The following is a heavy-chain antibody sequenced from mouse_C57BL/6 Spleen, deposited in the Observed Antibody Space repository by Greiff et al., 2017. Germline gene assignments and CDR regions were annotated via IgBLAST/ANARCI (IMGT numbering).Heavy chain of an antibody. J-gene: IGHJ4*01. CDR3: ARYPPSLRAMDY. CDR2: IRNKANGYTT. V-gene: IGHV7-3*01. Sequence: EVMLVESGGGLVQPGGSLSLSCAASGFTFTDYYMSWVRQPPGKALEWLGFIRNKANGYTTEYSASVKGRFTISRDNSQSILYLQMNALRAEDSATYYCARYPPSLRAMDYWGQGTSVTVSS. CDR1: GFTFTDYY.